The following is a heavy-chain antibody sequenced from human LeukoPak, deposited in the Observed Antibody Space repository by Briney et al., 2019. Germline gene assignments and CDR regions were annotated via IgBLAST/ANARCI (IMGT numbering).Heavy chain of an antibody. D-gene: IGHD3-10*01. J-gene: IGHJ5*02. CDR3: ARAVRDRGVILPWFDP. CDR2: IYYSGST. Sequence: SEILSLTCTVSGGSISSSSYYWGWIRQPPGKGLEWIGGIYYSGSTYYNPSLKSRVTISVDTSKNQFSLKLSSVTAADTAVYYCARAVRDRGVILPWFDPWGQGTLVTVSS. V-gene: IGHV4-39*07. CDR1: GGSISSSSYY.